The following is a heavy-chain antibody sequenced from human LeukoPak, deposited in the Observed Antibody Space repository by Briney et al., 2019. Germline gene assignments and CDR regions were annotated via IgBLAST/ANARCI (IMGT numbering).Heavy chain of an antibody. CDR2: TKTKADSYIT. D-gene: IGHD6-25*01. CDR1: GFTFSSYA. J-gene: IGHJ4*02. CDR3: AKDSSDWTFDY. V-gene: IGHV3-72*01. Sequence: GSLRLSCAASGFTFSSYAMSWVRQAPGKGLEWVGRTKTKADSYITEYAASVKGRFTISRDDSKNSLYLQMNSLKTEDTAVYYCAKDSSDWTFDYWGQGTLVTVSS.